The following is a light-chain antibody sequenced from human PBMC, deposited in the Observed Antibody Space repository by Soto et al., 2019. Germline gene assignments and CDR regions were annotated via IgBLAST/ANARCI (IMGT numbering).Light chain of an antibody. V-gene: IGKV1-5*03. CDR2: KAY. Sequence: IQWTQAPSSLSASVGDRVTITCRASQSISSWLSWYQQKPGKAHNLLIYKAYSLESGVQSRFSGSGSGTEFTLTISSLQPDDFATYYCQKYNSYPWTFGEGTTGDIK. CDR3: QKYNSYPWT. J-gene: IGKJ1*01. CDR1: QSISSW.